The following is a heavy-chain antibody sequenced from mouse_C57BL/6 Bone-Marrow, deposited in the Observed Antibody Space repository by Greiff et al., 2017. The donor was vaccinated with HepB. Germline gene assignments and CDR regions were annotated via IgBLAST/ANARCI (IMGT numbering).Heavy chain of an antibody. V-gene: IGHV1-26*01. CDR1: GYTFTDYY. CDR2: INPNNGGT. J-gene: IGHJ3*01. Sequence: VQLQQSGPELVKPGASVKISCKASGYTFTDYYMNWVKQSHGKSLEWIGDINPNNGGTSYNQKFKGKATLTVDKSSSTAYMELRSLTSEDSAVYYWARLRGAWFAYWGQGTLVTVSA. CDR3: ARLRGAWFAY. D-gene: IGHD1-1*01.